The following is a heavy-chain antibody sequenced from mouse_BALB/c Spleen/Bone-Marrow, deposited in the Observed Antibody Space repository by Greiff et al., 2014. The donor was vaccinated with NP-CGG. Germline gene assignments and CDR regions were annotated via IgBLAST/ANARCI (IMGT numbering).Heavy chain of an antibody. CDR1: GYTFTSYW. CDR2: IYPGSGST. D-gene: IGHD2-1*01. V-gene: IGHV1S22*01. Sequence: LQQSGSELVRPGASVKLSCKASGYTFTSYWMHWVKQRPGQGLEWIGNIYPGSGSTNYDEKFKSKATLTVDTSSSTAYMQLSSLTSEDSAFYYCTRRRGNYYYFDYWGQGTTLTVSS. CDR3: TRRRGNYYYFDY. J-gene: IGHJ2*01.